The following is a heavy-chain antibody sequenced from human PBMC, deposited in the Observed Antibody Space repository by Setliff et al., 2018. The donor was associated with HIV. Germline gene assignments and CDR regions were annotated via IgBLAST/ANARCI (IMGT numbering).Heavy chain of an antibody. V-gene: IGHV4-38-2*01. Sequence: SETLSLTCAVSGYSISSGYYWGWIRQPPGKGLEWIGSIYHSGSTYYNPSLKSRVTISVDTSKNQFSLKLSSVTAADTAVYYCAGVGPFSGSYAFDYWGQGALVTVSS. CDR2: IYHSGST. J-gene: IGHJ4*02. CDR1: GYSISSGYY. CDR3: AGVGPFSGSYAFDY. D-gene: IGHD3-16*01.